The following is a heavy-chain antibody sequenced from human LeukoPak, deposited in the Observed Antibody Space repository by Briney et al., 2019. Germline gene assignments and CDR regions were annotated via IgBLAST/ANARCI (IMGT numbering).Heavy chain of an antibody. CDR2: INHSGST. V-gene: IGHV4-34*01. CDR3: VARPLYDILTGYQPFDY. Sequence: KPSETLSLTCAVYGGSFSGYYWSWIRQPPGKGLEWIGEINHSGSTNYNPSLKSRVTISVDTSKNQFSLKLSSVTAADTAVYYCVARPLYDILTGYQPFDYWGQGTLVTVSS. D-gene: IGHD3-9*01. J-gene: IGHJ4*02. CDR1: GGSFSGYY.